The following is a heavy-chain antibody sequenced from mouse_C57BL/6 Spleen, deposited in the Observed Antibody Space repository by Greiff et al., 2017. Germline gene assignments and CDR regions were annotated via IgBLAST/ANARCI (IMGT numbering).Heavy chain of an antibody. Sequence: QVQLQQSGPELVKPGASVKISCKASGYAFSSSWMNWVKQRPGKGLEWIGRIYPGDGDTNYNGKFKGKATLTADKSSSTAYMQLSSLTSEDSAVYFCARESYYYGSSYDWFAYWGQGTLVTVSA. CDR2: IYPGDGDT. V-gene: IGHV1-82*01. J-gene: IGHJ3*01. D-gene: IGHD1-1*01. CDR1: GYAFSSSW. CDR3: ARESYYYGSSYDWFAY.